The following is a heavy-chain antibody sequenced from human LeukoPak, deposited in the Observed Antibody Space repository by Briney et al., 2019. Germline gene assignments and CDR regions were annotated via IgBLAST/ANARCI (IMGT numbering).Heavy chain of an antibody. V-gene: IGHV1-18*01. CDR2: ISAYNGNT. CDR1: GYTFTSYG. CDR3: ARVTAAAGTSYYYYGMDV. Sequence: GASVKVSCKASGYTFTSYGISWVRQAPGQGLEWMGWISAYNGNTNYAQKLQGRVTMTTDTSTSTAYKELRSLRSDDTAVYYCARVTAAAGTSYYYYGMDVWGQGTTVTVSS. J-gene: IGHJ6*02. D-gene: IGHD6-13*01.